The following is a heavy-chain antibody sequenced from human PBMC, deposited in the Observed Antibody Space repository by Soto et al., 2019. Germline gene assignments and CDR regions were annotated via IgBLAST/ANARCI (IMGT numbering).Heavy chain of an antibody. CDR2: IYYSGST. Sequence: SQTLSLTCTVSGGSISSSSYYWGWIRQPPGKGLEWIGSIYYSGSTYYNPSLKSRVTISVDTSKNQFSLKLSSVTAADTAVYYCASYYSNYLFNYFDYWGQGTLVTVSS. D-gene: IGHD4-4*01. CDR1: GGSISSSSYY. J-gene: IGHJ4*02. CDR3: ASYYSNYLFNYFDY. V-gene: IGHV4-39*01.